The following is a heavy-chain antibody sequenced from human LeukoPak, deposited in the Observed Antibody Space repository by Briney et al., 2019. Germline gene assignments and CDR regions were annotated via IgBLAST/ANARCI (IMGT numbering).Heavy chain of an antibody. J-gene: IGHJ4*02. CDR1: GFTFSSYE. CDR2: ISSSGSTI. CDR3: ARCSSVLLWFGELLLCPGMDV. Sequence: GGSLRLSCAASGFTFSSYEMNWVRQAPGKGLEGVSYISSSGSTIYYADSVKGRFAISRDNAKNSLYLQMNSLRAEDTAVHYCARCSSVLLWFGELLLCPGMDVWGQGTLVAVSS. D-gene: IGHD3-10*01. V-gene: IGHV3-48*03.